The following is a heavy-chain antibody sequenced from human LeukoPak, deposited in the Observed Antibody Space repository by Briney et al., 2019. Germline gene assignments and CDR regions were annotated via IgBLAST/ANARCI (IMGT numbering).Heavy chain of an antibody. CDR2: INPNSGGT. V-gene: IGHV1-2*02. CDR3: AREIGPRQLHLWASAFDY. Sequence: ASVKVSCKASGYTFTGYYMHWVRQAPGQGLEWMGWINPNSGGTNYAQKFQGRVTMTRDTSTSTVYMELSSLRSEDTAVYYCAREIGPRQLHLWASAFDYWGQGTLVTVSS. CDR1: GYTFTGYY. D-gene: IGHD5-18*01. J-gene: IGHJ4*02.